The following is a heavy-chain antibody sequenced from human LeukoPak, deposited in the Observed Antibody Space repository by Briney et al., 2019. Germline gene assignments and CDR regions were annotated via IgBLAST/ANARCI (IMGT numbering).Heavy chain of an antibody. V-gene: IGHV3-21*01. CDR2: ISRSNNYI. CDR3: ARERMGVAAHDAFDI. D-gene: IGHD2-15*01. CDR1: GFTFSSYN. J-gene: IGHJ3*02. Sequence: GGSLRLSCAASGFTFSSYNMNWVRQAPGKGLEWVSSISRSNNYIYYADSVRGRFTISRDNAKNSLYLQMNSLRAEDTAVYYCARERMGVAAHDAFDIWGQGTMVTVSS.